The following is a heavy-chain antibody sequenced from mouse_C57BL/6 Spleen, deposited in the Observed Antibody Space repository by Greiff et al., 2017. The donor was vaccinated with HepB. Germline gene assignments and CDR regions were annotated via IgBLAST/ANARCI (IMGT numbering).Heavy chain of an antibody. CDR1: GFTFSDYY. Sequence: EVMLVESAGGLVQPGSSMKLSCTASGFTFSDYYMAWVRQVPEKGLEWVANINYDGSSTYYLDSLKSRFIISRDNAKNILYLQMSSLKSEDTATYYCARDGGTGFAYWGQGTLVTVSA. V-gene: IGHV5-16*01. D-gene: IGHD3-3*01. CDR3: ARDGGTGFAY. CDR2: INYDGSST. J-gene: IGHJ3*01.